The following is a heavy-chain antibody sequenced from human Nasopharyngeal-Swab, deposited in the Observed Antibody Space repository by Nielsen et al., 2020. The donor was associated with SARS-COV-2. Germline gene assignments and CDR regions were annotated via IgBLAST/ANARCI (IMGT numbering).Heavy chain of an antibody. CDR2: MNPNSGNT. CDR3: ASLKHSSGWYNWFDP. J-gene: IGHJ5*02. D-gene: IGHD6-19*01. CDR1: GYTFTSYD. Sequence: ASVKVSCKASGYTFTSYDINWVRQATGQGLEWMGWMNPNSGNTGYAQKFQGRVTMTRNTSISTAYMELSSLRSGDTAVYYCASLKHSSGWYNWFDPWGQGTLVTVSS. V-gene: IGHV1-8*01.